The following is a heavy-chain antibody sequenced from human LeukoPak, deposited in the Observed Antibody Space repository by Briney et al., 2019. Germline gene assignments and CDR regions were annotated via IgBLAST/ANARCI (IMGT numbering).Heavy chain of an antibody. CDR1: GYTFVSYG. CDR2: INTYNGKT. J-gene: IGHJ5*02. Sequence: GASVKVSCKASGYTFVSYGFAWVRQAPGQGLEWMGWINTYNGKTNSTQNFQGKVTMTTDTSTTTAYMELRNLRSDDTAVYYCAIVLCRNSDLLGVINWFDPWGQGTLVTVSS. V-gene: IGHV1-18*04. CDR3: AIVLCRNSDLLGVINWFDP. D-gene: IGHD3-10*01.